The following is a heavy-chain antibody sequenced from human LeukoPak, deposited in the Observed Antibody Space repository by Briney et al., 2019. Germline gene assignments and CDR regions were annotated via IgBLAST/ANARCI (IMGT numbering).Heavy chain of an antibody. V-gene: IGHV3-53*01. CDR1: GFTVSSNY. Sequence: PGGSLRLSCAASGFTVSSNYMSWVRQAPGKGLEWVSVIYSGGSTYYADSVKGRFTISRDNSKNTLYLQMNSLRAEDTAVYYCARNGWFGEFAFDIWGQGTMVTVSS. CDR3: ARNGWFGEFAFDI. CDR2: IYSGGST. D-gene: IGHD3-10*01. J-gene: IGHJ3*02.